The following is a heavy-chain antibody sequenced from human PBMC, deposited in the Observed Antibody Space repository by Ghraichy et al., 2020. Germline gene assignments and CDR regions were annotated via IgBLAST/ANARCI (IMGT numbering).Heavy chain of an antibody. Sequence: SETLSLTCNVSGVSISKYDWSWIRQSPGKGLEWIGNIFNSGRTDSNPSLKSRVTLSLETSKNQFSLHLTSATAADTAVYYCARQSDWHSFDYWGQGTLVTVSS. D-gene: IGHD2-21*01. CDR1: GVSISKYD. V-gene: IGHV4-59*08. J-gene: IGHJ4*02. CDR2: IFNSGRT. CDR3: ARQSDWHSFDY.